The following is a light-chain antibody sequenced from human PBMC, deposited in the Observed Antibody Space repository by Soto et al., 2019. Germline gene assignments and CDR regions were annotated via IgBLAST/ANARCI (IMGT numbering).Light chain of an antibody. CDR3: MQGTHGPPT. V-gene: IGKV2-30*01. J-gene: IGKJ4*02. Sequence: DVVMTQSPLSLPVTLGQPASIXXRSXQSLVYSDGNPYLNGVQQRPGTSPRXXCDKVSNRDSLGPDRFSGRGSGTDFTLKSSRVEAEAVGIYSCMQGTHGPPTFGPGTKVEIK. CDR2: KVS. CDR1: QSLVYSDGNPY.